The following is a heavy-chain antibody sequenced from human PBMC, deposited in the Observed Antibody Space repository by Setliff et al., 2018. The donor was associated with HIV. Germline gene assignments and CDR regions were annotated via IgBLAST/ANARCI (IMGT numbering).Heavy chain of an antibody. CDR1: GGSISSGGFY. V-gene: IGHV4-31*03. J-gene: IGHJ2*01. CDR3: ASPRGYCSGGTCHFWYFDL. D-gene: IGHD2-15*01. CDR2: IYNTGST. Sequence: SETLSLTCTVTGGSISSGGFYWTWIRQHPGKGLEWIGYIYNTGSTYHSPSLESRVTISIDTSKNQFSLKLSSVTAADTAVYYCASPRGYCSGGTCHFWYFDLWGRGTLVTVSS.